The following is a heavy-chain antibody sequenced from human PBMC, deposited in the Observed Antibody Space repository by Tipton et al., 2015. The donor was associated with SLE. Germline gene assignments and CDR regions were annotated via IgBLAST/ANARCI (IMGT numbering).Heavy chain of an antibody. CDR2: IYYSGST. Sequence: TLSLTCTVSGGSISSYYWSWIRQPPGKGLEWIGYIYYSGSTNYNPSLKSRVTISVDTSKNQFSLKLSSVTAADTAVYYCARWLQWDQFDYWGQGTLVTVSS. V-gene: IGHV4-59*07. D-gene: IGHD5-24*01. CDR3: ARWLQWDQFDY. J-gene: IGHJ4*02. CDR1: GGSISSYY.